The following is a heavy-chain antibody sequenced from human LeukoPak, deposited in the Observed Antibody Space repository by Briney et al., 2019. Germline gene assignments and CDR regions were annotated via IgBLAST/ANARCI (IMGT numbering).Heavy chain of an antibody. CDR1: SGSINIGDHY. CDR2: IHSSGST. Sequence: SETLSLTCTVSSGSINIGDHYWSWIRQHPGKGLDWIGYIHSSGSTYYNPSLKSRLTISVDTSKNQFSLKLSSVTAADTAVYYCAIGEGWFDPWGQGTLVTVSS. V-gene: IGHV4-30-4*01. J-gene: IGHJ5*02. CDR3: AIGEGWFDP.